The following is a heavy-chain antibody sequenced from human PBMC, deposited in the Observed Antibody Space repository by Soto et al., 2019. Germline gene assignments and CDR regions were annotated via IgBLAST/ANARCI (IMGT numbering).Heavy chain of an antibody. Sequence: VQLVESGGGLVKPGGSLRLSCAASGFTFSSYSMNWVRQAPGKGLEWVSSISSSSSYIYYADSVKGRFTISRDNAKNSLYLQMNSLRAEDTAVYYCARGGETALWRKYYFDYWGQGTLVTVSS. CDR3: ARGGETALWRKYYFDY. J-gene: IGHJ4*02. CDR1: GFTFSSYS. V-gene: IGHV3-21*01. D-gene: IGHD3-16*01. CDR2: ISSSSSYI.